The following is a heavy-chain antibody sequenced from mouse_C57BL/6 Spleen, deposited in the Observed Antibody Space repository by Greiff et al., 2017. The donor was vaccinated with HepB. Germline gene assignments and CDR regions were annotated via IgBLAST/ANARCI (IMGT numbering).Heavy chain of an antibody. D-gene: IGHD2-2*01. V-gene: IGHV1-76*01. CDR2: IYPGSGNT. J-gene: IGHJ4*01. Sequence: VQLQQSGAELVRPGASVKLSCKASGYTFTDYYINWVKQRPGQGLEWIARIYPGSGNTYYNEKFKGKATLTAEKSSSPAYMQLSSLTSEDSAVYFCARRIYYGYAEGDAMDYWGQGPSATVSS. CDR1: GYTFTDYY. CDR3: ARRIYYGYAEGDAMDY.